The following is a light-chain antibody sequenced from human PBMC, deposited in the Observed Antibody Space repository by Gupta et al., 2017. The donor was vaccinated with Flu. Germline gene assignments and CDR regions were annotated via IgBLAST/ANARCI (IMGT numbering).Light chain of an antibody. CDR3: HVWGSSSEHPGV. V-gene: IGLV3-21*02. Sequence: SYVLTHPPSLSVPPGQTASITCGGNNIGSKSVHWYQQKPGQAPVLGGDADSDRPSGIPERFSGSNSGNKASLTASRVEAGDEADEDGHVWGSSSEHPGVFGGGTKLTVL. J-gene: IGLJ3*02. CDR1: NIGSKS. CDR2: ADS.